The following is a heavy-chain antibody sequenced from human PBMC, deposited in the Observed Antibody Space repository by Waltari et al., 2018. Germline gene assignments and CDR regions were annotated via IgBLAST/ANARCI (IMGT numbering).Heavy chain of an antibody. CDR3: ARDRSSGSFPVGYNWFDP. V-gene: IGHV4-4*07. D-gene: IGHD1-26*01. Sequence: QVQLQESGPGLVKPSETLSLTCTVSGGSIRSYYWSLIRQPAGRCLRWIGRIYTSGSTNYNPYLKSRVTMSVDTSKNQFSLKLSSVTAADTAVYYCARDRSSGSFPVGYNWFDPWGQGTLVTVSS. CDR2: IYTSGST. J-gene: IGHJ5*02. CDR1: GGSIRSYY.